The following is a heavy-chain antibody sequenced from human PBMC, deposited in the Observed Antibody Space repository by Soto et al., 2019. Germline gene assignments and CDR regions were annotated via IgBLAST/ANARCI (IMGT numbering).Heavy chain of an antibody. V-gene: IGHV3-30-3*01. D-gene: IGHD4-17*01. J-gene: IGHJ4*02. CDR3: ANLAPYGDYEGGFDY. CDR2: ISYDGSNK. Sequence: GGSLRLSCAASGFTFSSYAMHWVRQAPGKGLEWVAVISYDGSNKYYADSVKGRFTISRDNSKNTLYLQMNSLRAEDTAVYYCANLAPYGDYEGGFDYWGQGTLVTVSS. CDR1: GFTFSSYA.